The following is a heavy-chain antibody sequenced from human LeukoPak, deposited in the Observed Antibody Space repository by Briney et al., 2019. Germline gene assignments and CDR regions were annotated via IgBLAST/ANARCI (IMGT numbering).Heavy chain of an antibody. CDR1: GFTFSSYG. CDR2: IRYDGSNK. J-gene: IGHJ6*03. D-gene: IGHD5-12*01. CDR3: AKDGLATTAYYYYYYMDV. Sequence: GGSLRLSCAASGFTFSSYGMHWVRQAPGKGLEGVAVIRYDGSNKYYADSVKGRFTISRDNSKNTLYLQMNSPRAEDTAVYYCAKDGLATTAYYYYYYMDVWGKGTTVTISS. V-gene: IGHV3-30*02.